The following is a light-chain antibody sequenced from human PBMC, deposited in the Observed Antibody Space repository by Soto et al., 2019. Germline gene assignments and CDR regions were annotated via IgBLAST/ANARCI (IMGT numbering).Light chain of an antibody. V-gene: IGKV1-39*01. Sequence: DIQMTQSPSSLSASVGDRVTIPCRASQRITNSLNWYQQKPGRAPNLLIYAASSLQRGVPSRFSGSGSGTDFTLTISSLQPEDFATYYCQQLNSYPLTFGGGTKVEIK. J-gene: IGKJ4*01. CDR2: AAS. CDR1: QRITNS. CDR3: QQLNSYPLT.